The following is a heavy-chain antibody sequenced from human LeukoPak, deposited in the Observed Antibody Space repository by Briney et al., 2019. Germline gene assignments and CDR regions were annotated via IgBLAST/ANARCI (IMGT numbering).Heavy chain of an antibody. CDR1: GFAFTDYY. Sequence: GGSLRLFCPASGFAFTDYYMHWVRQATGGGLEWVSSIGRAGDTDYANSVKGRFTISRDNAKNSLYLQMNSLRAEDTAVYYCARVGRYSSSWYLDPEPYHFDYWGQGTLVTVSS. D-gene: IGHD6-13*01. CDR2: IGRAGDT. V-gene: IGHV3-69-1*01. CDR3: ARVGRYSSSWYLDPEPYHFDY. J-gene: IGHJ4*02.